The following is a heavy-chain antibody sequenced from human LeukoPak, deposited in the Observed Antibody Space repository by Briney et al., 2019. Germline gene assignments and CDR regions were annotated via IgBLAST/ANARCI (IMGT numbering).Heavy chain of an antibody. CDR3: ASRATVSQLNFDY. J-gene: IGHJ4*02. D-gene: IGHD4-11*01. V-gene: IGHV1-69*05. CDR1: GGTFSSYA. Sequence: GASVKVSCKASGGTFSSYAISWVRQAPGQGLEWMGGITPIFGTANYAQKFQGRVTITTDESTSTAYMELSSLRSEDTAVYYCASRATVSQLNFDYWGQGTLVTVSS. CDR2: ITPIFGTA.